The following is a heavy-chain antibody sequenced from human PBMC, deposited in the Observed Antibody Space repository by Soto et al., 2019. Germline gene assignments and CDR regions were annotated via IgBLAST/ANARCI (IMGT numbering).Heavy chain of an antibody. CDR2: INHSGST. V-gene: IGHV4-30-4*08. J-gene: IGHJ5*02. CDR3: ALQSLIRDIVVVPAASGGWFDP. CDR1: GGSISSSDYY. Sequence: SETLSLTCTVSGGSISSSDYYGSLKRQPPGKGLEGIGYINHSGSTNYNPSLKSRVTISVGTSKNQFSLKLSSVTAADTAVYYCALQSLIRDIVVVPAASGGWFDPWGQGTLVTVSS. D-gene: IGHD2-2*01.